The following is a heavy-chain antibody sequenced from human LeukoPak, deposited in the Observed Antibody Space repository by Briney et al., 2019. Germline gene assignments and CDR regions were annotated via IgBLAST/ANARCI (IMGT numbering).Heavy chain of an antibody. Sequence: GGSLRLSCAASGFTFSTYAMSWVRQAPGKGLEWVSLISGSGGSTYYADSVKGRFTISRDNSKNTLYLQMHSLRAEDTAVYFCAKAIDNRGYYFERGADFWGQGTMVTVSS. J-gene: IGHJ4*02. D-gene: IGHD3-22*01. CDR1: GFTFSTYA. CDR2: ISGSGGST. CDR3: AKAIDNRGYYFERGADF. V-gene: IGHV3-23*01.